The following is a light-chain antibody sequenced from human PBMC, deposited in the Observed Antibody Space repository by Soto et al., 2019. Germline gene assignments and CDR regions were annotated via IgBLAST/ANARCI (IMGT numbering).Light chain of an antibody. Sequence: QSVLTQPPSVPAAPGQKVTISCSGSSSNIGNNYVSWYQQLPGTAPKLLIFENNKRPSGIPDRFSASKSGMSATLAITGLQTGDAADYYCGTWDNSLSLPYVFGTGSKVTVL. CDR3: GTWDNSLSLPYV. CDR2: ENN. J-gene: IGLJ1*01. CDR1: SSNIGNNY. V-gene: IGLV1-51*02.